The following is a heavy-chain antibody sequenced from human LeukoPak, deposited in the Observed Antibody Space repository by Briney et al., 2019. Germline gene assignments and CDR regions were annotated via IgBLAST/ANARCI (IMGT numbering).Heavy chain of an antibody. J-gene: IGHJ4*02. Sequence: GSLRLSCVVSGFPISTYTTTWVRQTPEKGLEWVSSITFSGGTTYYADSVRGRFTISRDDSENTPYLQMTSLRVEDTAVYYCARAQGTTNGLLDNWGQGVLVTVSS. CDR1: GFPISTYT. CDR3: ARAQGTTNGLLDN. V-gene: IGHV3-23*01. CDR2: ITFSGGTT. D-gene: IGHD5-24*01.